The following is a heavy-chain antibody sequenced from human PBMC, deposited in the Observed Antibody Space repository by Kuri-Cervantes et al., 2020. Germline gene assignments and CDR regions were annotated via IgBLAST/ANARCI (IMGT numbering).Heavy chain of an antibody. CDR1: GFIFGNYA. D-gene: IGHD4-17*01. CDR2: IRGKGNGGTP. J-gene: IGHJ4*02. Sequence: GGSLRLSCTGSGFIFGNYAISWVRQAPGTGLEWVGFIRGKGNGGTPEYAASVKGRFTISRDDSKSIAYLQMNSLRAEDTAVYYCARYVYGVTTQFDYWGQGTLVTVSS. CDR3: ARYVYGVTTQFDY. V-gene: IGHV3-49*04.